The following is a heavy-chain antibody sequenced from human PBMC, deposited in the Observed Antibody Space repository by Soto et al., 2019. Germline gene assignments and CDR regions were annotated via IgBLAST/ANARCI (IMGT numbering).Heavy chain of an antibody. Sequence: QLQLQESGPGLVKPSETLSLTCTVSGGSISSSSYYWGWIRQPPGKGLEWIGSIYYSGSTYYNPSLKSRVTISVDTSKNQFSLKLSSVTAADTAVYYCASQYSSSWHNWFDPWGQGTLVTVSS. CDR3: ASQYSSSWHNWFDP. CDR2: IYYSGST. D-gene: IGHD6-13*01. CDR1: GGSISSSSYY. V-gene: IGHV4-39*01. J-gene: IGHJ5*02.